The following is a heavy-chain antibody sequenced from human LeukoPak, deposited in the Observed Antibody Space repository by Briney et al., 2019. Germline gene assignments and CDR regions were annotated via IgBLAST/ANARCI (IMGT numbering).Heavy chain of an antibody. CDR2: MNPNSGNT. CDR3: ARVAGSYYDSSGSLDY. J-gene: IGHJ4*02. CDR1: GYTFTSYD. D-gene: IGHD3-22*01. Sequence: ASVKVSCKASGYTFTSYDINWVRQATGQGLEWMGWMNPNSGNTDYAQKLQGRVTMTTDTSTSTAYMELRSLRSDNTAVYYCARVAGSYYDSSGSLDYWGQGTLVTVSS. V-gene: IGHV1-8*01.